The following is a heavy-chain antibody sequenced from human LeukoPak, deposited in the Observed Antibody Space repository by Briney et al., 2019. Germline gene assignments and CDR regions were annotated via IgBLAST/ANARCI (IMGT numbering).Heavy chain of an antibody. CDR1: GYTFTSYG. Sequence: GASVKVSCKASGYTFTSYGISWVRQAPGQGLEWMGWISAYNGNTNYAQKLQGRVTMTTDTSTSTAYMELRSLRSDGTAVYYCARVGGYSYGYYYYYYGMDVWGKGTTVTVSS. CDR3: ARVGGYSYGYYYYYYGMDV. V-gene: IGHV1-18*04. J-gene: IGHJ6*04. D-gene: IGHD5-18*01. CDR2: ISAYNGNT.